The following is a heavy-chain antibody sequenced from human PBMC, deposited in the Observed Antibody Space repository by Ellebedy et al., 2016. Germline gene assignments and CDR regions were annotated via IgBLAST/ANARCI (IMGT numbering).Heavy chain of an antibody. CDR2: ITSTGTYI. D-gene: IGHD3-16*01. J-gene: IGHJ5*02. CDR3: ARGVGGTSLNWFDP. V-gene: IGHV3-21*01. Sequence: GESLKISCAASGFTFSSYTMNWVRQAPGKGLEWVSSITSTGTYIYYADSLKGRFTISRDNAENSLYLQMNSLRPEDTAVYYCARGVGGTSLNWFDPWGQGTLVIVSS. CDR1: GFTFSSYT.